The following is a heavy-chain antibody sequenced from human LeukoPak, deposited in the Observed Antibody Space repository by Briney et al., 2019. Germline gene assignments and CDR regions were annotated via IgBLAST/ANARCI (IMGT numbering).Heavy chain of an antibody. Sequence: GGSLRLSCAASGFTFSGYAMSWVRQSPGKGLEWVSGISGSGGTTYYADSVKGRFTISRDNSKNTLYLQVNSLRAEDTAVYYCAKDLAHLGGNPWFDYWGQGTLVTVFS. CDR1: GFTFSGYA. CDR2: ISGSGGTT. J-gene: IGHJ4*02. D-gene: IGHD3-3*02. CDR3: AKDLAHLGGNPWFDY. V-gene: IGHV3-23*01.